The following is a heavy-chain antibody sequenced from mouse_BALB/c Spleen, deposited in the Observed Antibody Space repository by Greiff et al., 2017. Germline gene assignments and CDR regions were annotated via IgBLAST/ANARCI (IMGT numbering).Heavy chain of an antibody. CDR1: GFTFSSFG. Sequence: DVHLVESGGGLVQPGGSRKLSCAASGFTFSSFGMHWVRQAPEKGLEWVAYISSGSSTIYYADTVKGRFTISRDNPKNTLFLQMTSLRSEDTAMYYCAKMGDYGRYFDVWGAGTTVTVSS. CDR3: AKMGDYGRYFDV. V-gene: IGHV5-17*02. D-gene: IGHD2-4*01. J-gene: IGHJ1*01. CDR2: ISSGSSTI.